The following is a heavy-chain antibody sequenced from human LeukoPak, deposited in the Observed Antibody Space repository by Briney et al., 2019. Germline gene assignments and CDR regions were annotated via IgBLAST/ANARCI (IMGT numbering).Heavy chain of an antibody. J-gene: IGHJ4*02. CDR1: GFTFSSYS. Sequence: PGGSLRLSCAASGFTFSSYSMTWVRQSPGKGLEWFSSISSSSSYIYYADSVKGRFTISRDNAKNSLYLQMNSLRAEDTAVYYCARDTGVEYSYGYDYWGQRTLVTVSS. CDR3: ARDTGVEYSYGYDY. V-gene: IGHV3-21*01. D-gene: IGHD5-18*01. CDR2: ISSSSSYI.